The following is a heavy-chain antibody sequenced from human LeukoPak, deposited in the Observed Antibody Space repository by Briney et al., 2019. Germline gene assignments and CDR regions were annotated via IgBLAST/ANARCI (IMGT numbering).Heavy chain of an antibody. CDR1: GFTFSRFW. Sequence: GGSLRLSCAASGFTFSRFWMSWVRQAPGKGLEWVAFIRYDGSNKYYADSVKGRFTISRDNSKNTLYLQMNSLRAEDTAVYYCAKEIWPTVTTPGWTYFDYWGQGALVTVSS. V-gene: IGHV3-30*02. CDR3: AKEIWPTVTTPGWTYFDY. D-gene: IGHD4-17*01. J-gene: IGHJ4*02. CDR2: IRYDGSNK.